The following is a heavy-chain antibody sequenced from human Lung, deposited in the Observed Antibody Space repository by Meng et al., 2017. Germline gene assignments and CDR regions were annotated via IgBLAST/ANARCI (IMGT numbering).Heavy chain of an antibody. CDR2: IDTNTGNP. CDR3: ARRRESSSWN. Sequence: QVQPVQSGSELKKPGASAKASCEASGYTVTSYAMNWVRQAPAQGLEWMGGIDTNTGNPTYAQGFTGRFVFSLDTSVSTAYLQISNLKAEDTAVYYCARRRESSSWNWGQGTLVTVSS. J-gene: IGHJ4*02. D-gene: IGHD6-13*01. CDR1: GYTVTSYA. V-gene: IGHV7-4-1*02.